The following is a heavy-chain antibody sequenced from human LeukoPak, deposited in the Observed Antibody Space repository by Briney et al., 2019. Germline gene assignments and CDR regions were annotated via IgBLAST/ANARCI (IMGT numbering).Heavy chain of an antibody. CDR2: LRGNGDA. CDR1: GFTFSSYA. CDR3: AKASWVSTADAVL. Sequence: GGSLRLSCVASGFTFSSYAMSWVRETPARGVEWVSSLRGNGDAFYADSVKGRFTLSRDESRNTVYLQLNKLRVEDTAIYYCAKASWVSTADAVLWGQGTVVTVSS. J-gene: IGHJ4*02. V-gene: IGHV3-23*01. D-gene: IGHD3-16*01.